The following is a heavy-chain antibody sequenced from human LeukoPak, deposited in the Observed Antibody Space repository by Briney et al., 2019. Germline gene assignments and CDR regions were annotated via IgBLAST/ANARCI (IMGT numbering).Heavy chain of an antibody. J-gene: IGHJ4*02. CDR1: GGSISSYY. D-gene: IGHD2-15*01. V-gene: IGHV4-4*07. Sequence: PSETLSLTCTVSGGSISSYYWSWIRQPAGKGLEWIGRIYTGGSTNYNPSLKSRVTMSVDTSKNQFSLKLSSVTAADTAVYYCARLYGGKRGDYWEYYFDYWGQGTLVTVSS. CDR2: IYTGGST. CDR3: ARLYGGKRGDYWEYYFDY.